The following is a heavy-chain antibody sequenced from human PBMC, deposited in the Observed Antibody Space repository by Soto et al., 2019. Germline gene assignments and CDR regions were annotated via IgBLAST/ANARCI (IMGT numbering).Heavy chain of an antibody. CDR3: ARVIGRMATITRYYYYYYGMDV. Sequence: VASVKVSCKASGYTFTSYGISWVRQAPGQGLEWMGWISAYNGNTNYAQELQGRVTMTTDTSTSTAYMELRSLRSDDTAVYYCARVIGRMATITRYYYYYYGMDVWGQGTTVTVSS. V-gene: IGHV1-18*04. D-gene: IGHD5-12*01. CDR1: GYTFTSYG. J-gene: IGHJ6*02. CDR2: ISAYNGNT.